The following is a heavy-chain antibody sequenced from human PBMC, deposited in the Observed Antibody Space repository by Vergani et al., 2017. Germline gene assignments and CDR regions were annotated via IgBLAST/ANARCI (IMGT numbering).Heavy chain of an antibody. V-gene: IGHV3-21*01. CDR1: GFTFSSYS. D-gene: IGHD1-26*01. J-gene: IGHJ6*03. CDR2: ISSSSSYI. CDR3: AGNGWELLDYFYYMDV. Sequence: EVQLVESGGGLVKPGGSLRLSCAASGFTFSSYSMNWVRQAPGKGLEWVSSISSSSSYIYYADSVKGRFTITRDNAKNSLYLQMNSLRAEDTAVYYCAGNGWELLDYFYYMDVWGKGTTVTVSS.